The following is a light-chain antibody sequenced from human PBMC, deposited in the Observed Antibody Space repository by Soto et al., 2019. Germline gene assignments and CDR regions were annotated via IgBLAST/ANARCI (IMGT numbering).Light chain of an antibody. CDR1: SSDVGGYNC. Sequence: QSALTQPRSVSGSPGQSVTISCTGTSSDVGGYNCVSWYQHHPGKAPKLMIYDVTKRPSGVPDRFSGSKSGNTASLTISGLQAEDEADYYCCSCAGTFYVFGTGTKLTVL. J-gene: IGLJ1*01. V-gene: IGLV2-11*01. CDR2: DVT. CDR3: CSCAGTFYV.